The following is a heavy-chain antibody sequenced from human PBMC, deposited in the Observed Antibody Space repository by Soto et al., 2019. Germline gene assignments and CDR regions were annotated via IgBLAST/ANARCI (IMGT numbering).Heavy chain of an antibody. CDR1: GFTFEDYA. Sequence: EVQLVESGGGVVQPGGSLRLSCAASGFTFEDYALHWVRQSSGKGQEWVSLISADGSDPYYADSVKGRFTISRDNRKDSLYLQMNSLRPEDSAIYYCTKARFYFDSSPYDSWGQGTLVTVTS. V-gene: IGHV3-43D*03. CDR2: ISADGSDP. D-gene: IGHD3-22*01. CDR3: TKARFYFDSSPYDS. J-gene: IGHJ4*02.